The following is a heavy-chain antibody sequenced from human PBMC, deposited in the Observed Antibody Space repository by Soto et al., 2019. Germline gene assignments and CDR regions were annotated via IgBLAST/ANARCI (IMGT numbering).Heavy chain of an antibody. J-gene: IGHJ6*02. CDR1: GYTFTSYA. CDR3: ATDPSYYGMDV. V-gene: IGHV1-3*05. Sequence: QVQLVQSGAEEKKPGASVKVSCKASGYTFTSYAMHWVRQAPGQSLEWMGWINAGKGNTKYSQKFQGRVTITRDTSASTAYMELSSLRSEDTAVYYCATDPSYYGMDVWGQGTTVTVSS. CDR2: INAGKGNT.